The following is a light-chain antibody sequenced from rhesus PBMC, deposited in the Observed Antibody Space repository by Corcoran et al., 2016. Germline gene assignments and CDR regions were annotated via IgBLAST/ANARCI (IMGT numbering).Light chain of an antibody. CDR2: QGS. V-gene: IGLV3-2*01. CDR1: KLGDKY. J-gene: IGLJ6*01. CDR3: QAWDSSTYV. Sequence: SYELTQPPSVSVSPGQTASITCSGDKLGDKYACWYQQKPGQSPVLVIYQGSKRPSGIHERFSGSNSGNTATLTISGTQAMDEADYYCQAWDSSTYVFGTGTKVTVL.